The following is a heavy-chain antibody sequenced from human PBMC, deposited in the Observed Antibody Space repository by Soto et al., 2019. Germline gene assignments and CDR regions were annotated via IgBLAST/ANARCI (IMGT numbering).Heavy chain of an antibody. CDR3: TREVAPYYYYMDV. CDR1: GFTFSDYY. D-gene: IGHD5-12*01. J-gene: IGHJ6*03. V-gene: IGHV3-11*01. Sequence: GGSLRLSCTASGFTFSDYYMSWIRQAPGKGLEWVSYISATGSTILSADPWKGRLTISRDNAKNSLYLQMNSLRAEDTAEYYCTREVAPYYYYMDVWGQGTTVTVSS. CDR2: ISATGSTI.